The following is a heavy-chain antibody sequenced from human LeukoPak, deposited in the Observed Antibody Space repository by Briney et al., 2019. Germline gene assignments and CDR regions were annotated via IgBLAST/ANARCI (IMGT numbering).Heavy chain of an antibody. V-gene: IGHV3-30*04. CDR3: AKATPGATGVDY. CDR2: ISYDGTSK. Sequence: GGSLRLSCEASGFTFSTATMHWVRQAPGKGLEWVAGISYDGTSKHYADSVKGRFTISRDNSKDTLYLQMNSLRAEDTAMYYCAKATPGATGVDYWGQGTLVTVSS. J-gene: IGHJ4*02. CDR1: GFTFSTAT. D-gene: IGHD5-12*01.